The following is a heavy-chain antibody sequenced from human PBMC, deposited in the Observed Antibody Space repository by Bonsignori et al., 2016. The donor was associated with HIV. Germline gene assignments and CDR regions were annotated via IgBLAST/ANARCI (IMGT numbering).Heavy chain of an antibody. J-gene: IGHJ4*02. V-gene: IGHV4-34*01. CDR2: INHSGST. D-gene: IGHD6-13*01. Sequence: RQAPGKGLEWIGEINHSGSTNYNPSLKSRVTISVDTSKNQFSLKLSSVTAADTAVYYCARDKAAAGIPFDYWGQGTLVTVSS. CDR3: ARDKAAAGIPFDY.